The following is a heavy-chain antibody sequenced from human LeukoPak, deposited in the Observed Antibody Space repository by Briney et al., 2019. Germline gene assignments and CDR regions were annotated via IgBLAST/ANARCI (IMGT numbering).Heavy chain of an antibody. D-gene: IGHD3-16*02. V-gene: IGHV4-39*07. CDR1: GGSISTNSYY. CDR3: ARGRGGITFGGVIVTFDY. J-gene: IGHJ4*02. CDR2: INHSGST. Sequence: SETLSLTCTASGGSISTNSYYWGWIRQPPGKGLEWIGEINHSGSTNYNPSLKSRVTISVDTSKNQFSLKLSSVTAADTAVYYCARGRGGITFGGVIVTFDYWGQGTLVTVSS.